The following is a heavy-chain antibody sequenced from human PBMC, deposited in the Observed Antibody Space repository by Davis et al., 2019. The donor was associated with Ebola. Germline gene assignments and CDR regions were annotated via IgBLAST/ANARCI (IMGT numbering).Heavy chain of an antibody. D-gene: IGHD6-13*01. CDR2: IYYSGST. CDR1: GGSISSSSYY. J-gene: IGHJ3*02. CDR3: ARHSTSWYNEAFDI. V-gene: IGHV4-39*01. Sequence: PSETLSLTCTVSGGSISSSSYYWGWIRQPPGKGLEWIGSIYYSGSTYYNPSLKSRVTISVDTSKNQFSLKLSSVTAADTAVYYCARHSTSWYNEAFDIWGQGTMVTVSS.